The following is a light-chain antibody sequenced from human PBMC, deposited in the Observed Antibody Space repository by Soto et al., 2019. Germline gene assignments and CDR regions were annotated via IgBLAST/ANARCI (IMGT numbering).Light chain of an antibody. V-gene: IGLV2-14*01. CDR2: DVR. CDR1: SSDVGGYNY. J-gene: IGLJ1*01. Sequence: QSALTQPASVSGSPGQSITISCTGTSSDVGGYNYVSWYQQHPGKAPKLMIYDVRHRPSGVSNRISGSKSGNTASLTISGLQAEDEADYYCSSYTASSTLVVFGTGTKLTVL. CDR3: SSYTASSTLVV.